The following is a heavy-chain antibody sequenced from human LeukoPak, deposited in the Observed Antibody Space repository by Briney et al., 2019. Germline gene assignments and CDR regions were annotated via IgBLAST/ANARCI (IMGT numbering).Heavy chain of an antibody. D-gene: IGHD5-12*01. CDR3: ARGPPVLPILYSGSDTGYYFGS. J-gene: IGHJ4*02. CDR1: GFTFSSYG. CDR2: TSYSGTT. Sequence: PGGSLRLSCAASGFTFSSYGMTWIRQPPGEGLEWIGDTSYSGTTNYNPSLKSRVTISLDTSTDQVSLDLKSVSAADTAVYFCARGPPVLPILYSGSDTGYYFGSWGQGTLVTVSS. V-gene: IGHV4-59*01.